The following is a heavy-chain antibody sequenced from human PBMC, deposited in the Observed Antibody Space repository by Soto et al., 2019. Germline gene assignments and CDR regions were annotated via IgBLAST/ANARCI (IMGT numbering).Heavy chain of an antibody. CDR3: AKGGDYGSVHY. CDR2: INGDGSST. D-gene: IGHD3-10*01. CDR1: GFTFSPFR. V-gene: IGHV3-74*01. J-gene: IGHJ4*02. Sequence: EVQLVESGGGLVQPGGSLRLSCAASGFTFSPFRMYWVRQAPGKGLVWVSHINGDGSSTTYADSVKGRFTNSRDNAKNTLYLQMSSLRAEDTAVYYCAKGGDYGSVHYWGQGTLVTVSS.